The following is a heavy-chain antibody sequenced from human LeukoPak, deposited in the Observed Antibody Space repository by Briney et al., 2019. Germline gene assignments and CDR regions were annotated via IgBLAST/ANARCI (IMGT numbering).Heavy chain of an antibody. D-gene: IGHD3-16*02. V-gene: IGHV3-21*01. CDR1: GFTFSSYS. CDR2: ISSSSSYI. J-gene: IGHJ4*02. CDR3: AREVGNYVWGSYRPAFDY. Sequence: EPGGSLRLSCAASGFTFSSYSMNWVRQAPGKGLEWVSSISSSSSYIYYADSVKGRFTISRDNSKNTLYLQMNSLRAEDTAVYYCAREVGNYVWGSYRPAFDYWGQGTLVTVSS.